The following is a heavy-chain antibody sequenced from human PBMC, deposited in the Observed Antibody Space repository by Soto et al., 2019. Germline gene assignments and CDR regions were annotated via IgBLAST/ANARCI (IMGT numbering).Heavy chain of an antibody. D-gene: IGHD6-19*01. V-gene: IGHV4-31*03. CDR2: IYYSGST. CDR3: ARRSGGWYYFDY. Sequence: KTSETLSLTCTVSGGSISSGGYYWSWIRQHPGKGLEWIGYIYYSGSTYYNPSLKSRVTISVDTSKNQFSLKLSSVTAADTAVYYCARRSGGWYYFDYWGQGTLVTVSS. CDR1: GGSISSGGYY. J-gene: IGHJ4*02.